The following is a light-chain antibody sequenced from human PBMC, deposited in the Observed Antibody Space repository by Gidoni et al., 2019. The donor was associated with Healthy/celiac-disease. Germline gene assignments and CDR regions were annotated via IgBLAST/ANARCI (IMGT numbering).Light chain of an antibody. CDR1: QSVSSSY. CDR3: QRYGSSPLT. J-gene: IGKJ4*01. V-gene: IGKV3-20*01. Sequence: IVLTQSPGTLSLSPGERAPLSCRASQSVSSSYLAWYQQNPGQAPRLLLYGASSRATGIPDRFSGSGSGTDFTLTISRLEPEDFAVYYCQRYGSSPLTFXGXTKVEIK. CDR2: GAS.